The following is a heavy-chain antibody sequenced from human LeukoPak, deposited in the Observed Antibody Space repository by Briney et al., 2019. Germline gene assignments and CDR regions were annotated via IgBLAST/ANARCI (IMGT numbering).Heavy chain of an antibody. CDR3: AVLRFLEWLFEIFDY. D-gene: IGHD3-3*01. CDR1: GYTFTGYY. CDR2: INPNSGGT. V-gene: IGHV1-2*02. Sequence: ASVKVSCKASGYTFTGYYMHWVRQAPGQGLEWMGWINPNSGGTNYAQKFQGRVTMTRDTSISTAYMELSRLRPDDTAVYYCAVLRFLEWLFEIFDYWGQGTLVTVSS. J-gene: IGHJ4*02.